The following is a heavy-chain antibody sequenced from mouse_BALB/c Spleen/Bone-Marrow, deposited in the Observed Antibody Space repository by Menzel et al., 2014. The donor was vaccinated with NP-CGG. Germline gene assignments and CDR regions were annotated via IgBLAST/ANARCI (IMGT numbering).Heavy chain of an antibody. D-gene: IGHD2-10*02. J-gene: IGHJ4*01. CDR1: GFNIKDTY. CDR2: IDPANGNT. CDR3: ARGIFLYGNFLLDY. Sequence: VQLQQPGAELVKPGASVKLSCTASGFNIKDTYMHWVKQRPEQGLEWIGRIDPANGNTKYDPKIQGKATITADTSSNTAYLQLSSLTSEDTAVYYCARGIFLYGNFLLDYWGQGTSVTVSS. V-gene: IGHV14-3*02.